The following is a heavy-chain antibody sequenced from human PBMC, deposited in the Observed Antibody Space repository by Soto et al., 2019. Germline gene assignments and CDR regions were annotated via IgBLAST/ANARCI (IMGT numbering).Heavy chain of an antibody. CDR2: INHSGST. D-gene: IGHD3-9*01. Sequence: SETLSLTCAVYGGSFSGYYWSWIRQPPGKGLEWIGEINHSGSTNYNPSLKSRVTISVDTSKNQFSLKLSSVTAADTAVYYCARELLYYDILTGWLDVWGQGTTVTVSS. CDR3: ARELLYYDILTGWLDV. V-gene: IGHV4-34*01. CDR1: GGSFSGYY. J-gene: IGHJ6*02.